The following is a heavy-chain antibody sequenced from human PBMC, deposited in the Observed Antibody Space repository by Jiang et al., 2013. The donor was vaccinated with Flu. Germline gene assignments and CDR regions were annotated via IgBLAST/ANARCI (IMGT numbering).Heavy chain of an antibody. Sequence: SSVKVSCKASGGTFSSYAISWVRQAPGQGLEWMGGIIPILGIANYAQRFQGRVTITADKSTSTAYMELSSLRSEDTAVYYCARYCSGGSCYSTYYYYYGMDVWGQGTTVTVSS. CDR3: ARYCSGGSCYSTYYYYYGMDV. CDR2: IIPILGIA. CDR1: GGTFSSYA. V-gene: IGHV1-69*10. D-gene: IGHD2-15*01. J-gene: IGHJ6*02.